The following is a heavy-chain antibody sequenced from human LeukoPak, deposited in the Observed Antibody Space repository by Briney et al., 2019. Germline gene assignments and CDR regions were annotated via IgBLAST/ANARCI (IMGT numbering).Heavy chain of an antibody. V-gene: IGHV3-23*01. CDR1: GFTFSSYA. CDR2: ISGSGGST. D-gene: IGHD2-2*01. J-gene: IGHJ4*02. CDR3: AKEAQGCSITSCYFDS. Sequence: GGSLRLSCAASGFTFSSYALSWVRQAPGKGLEWVSAISGSGGSTYYADSVKGRFSISRDSPKNTLYLQMDSLRAEDTAVYYCAKEAQGCSITSCYFDSWGQGTLVTVSS.